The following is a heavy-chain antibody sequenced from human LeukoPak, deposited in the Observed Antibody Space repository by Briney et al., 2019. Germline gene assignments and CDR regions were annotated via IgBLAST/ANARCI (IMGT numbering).Heavy chain of an antibody. CDR2: INGDGSVT. D-gene: IGHD7-27*01. CDR1: GFTFSGHW. CDR3: ARDINWGQVDY. J-gene: IGHJ4*02. Sequence: GVSLRLSCAASGFTFSGHWMYWLRQAPGKGLAWVSRINGDGSVTNYAGSMKGRFTISRDNAKNILYLQMNSLREDDTAVYYCARDINWGQVDYWGQGTLVTVSS. V-gene: IGHV3-74*01.